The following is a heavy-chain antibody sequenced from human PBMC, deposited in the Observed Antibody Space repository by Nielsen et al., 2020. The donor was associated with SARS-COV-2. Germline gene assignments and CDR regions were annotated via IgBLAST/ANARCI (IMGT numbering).Heavy chain of an antibody. J-gene: IGHJ5*02. D-gene: IGHD6-19*01. CDR3: ASSSGGSP. CDR2: MYYSGST. Sequence: SETLSLTCTVSGGSISSGDYYWSWIHQPPGKGLEWIGYMYYSGSTYYSPSLKSRVTISVDTSKNQFSLKLSSVTAADTAVYYCASSSGGSPWGQGTLVTVSS. CDR1: GGSISSGDYY. V-gene: IGHV4-30-4*01.